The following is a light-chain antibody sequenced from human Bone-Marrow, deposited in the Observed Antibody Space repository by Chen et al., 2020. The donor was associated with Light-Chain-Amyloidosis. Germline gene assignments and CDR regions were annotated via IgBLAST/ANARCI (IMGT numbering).Light chain of an antibody. Sequence: QSAPPQPASVSGPPGQSITISCTGTSSDVGGYNLVSWYQQSPGKAPKLMLYEVSNRPSGVSNRFSGSKSGNTASLTIAGLQAEDEADYYCVSHSSGGTFWVFGGGTKLTVL. CDR1: SSDVGGYNL. CDR3: VSHSSGGTFWV. J-gene: IGLJ3*02. V-gene: IGLV2-14*01. CDR2: EVS.